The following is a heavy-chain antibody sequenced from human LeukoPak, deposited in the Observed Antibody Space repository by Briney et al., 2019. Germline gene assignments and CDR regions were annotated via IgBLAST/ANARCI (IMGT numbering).Heavy chain of an antibody. CDR1: GYIFTSYW. CDR2: IYPGDSNT. CDR3: TRPGTSGYYSVDY. D-gene: IGHD2-15*01. Sequence: GESLKISCKGSGYIFTSYWIGWVRQMPGKGLEWMGIIYPGDSNTRYSLSFQGQVTISADKSISTAYLQWSSLRASDTAVYYCTRPGTSGYYSVDYWGQGTLVTVSS. J-gene: IGHJ4*02. V-gene: IGHV5-51*01.